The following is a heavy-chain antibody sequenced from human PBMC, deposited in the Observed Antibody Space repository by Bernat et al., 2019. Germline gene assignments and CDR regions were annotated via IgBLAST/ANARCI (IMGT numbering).Heavy chain of an antibody. CDR2: IYSGGST. CDR1: GFTASSNY. J-gene: IGHJ6*02. CDR3: ARGSPSRAIRYGMDV. V-gene: IGHV3-66*01. Sequence: EVQLVESGGGLVQPGGSLRLSCAASGFTASSNYMSWVRQAPGKGLEWVSVIYSGGSTYYADSVKGRFTISRDNSKNTLYLQMNSLRAEDTAVYYCARGSPSRAIRYGMDVWGQGTTVTVSS. D-gene: IGHD2/OR15-2a*01.